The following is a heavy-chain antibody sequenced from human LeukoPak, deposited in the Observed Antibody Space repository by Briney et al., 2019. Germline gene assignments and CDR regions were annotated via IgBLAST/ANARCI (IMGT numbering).Heavy chain of an antibody. CDR1: GFTVSSNY. J-gene: IGHJ3*02. V-gene: IGHV3-66*01. Sequence: GGSLRLSCAASGFTVSSNYMSWVRQAPGKGLEWVSVIYSGGSTYYADSVKGRFTISRDDAKNTLYLEMNSLRAEDTAVYYCARDFVYYYDSSGYYFNDAFDIWGQGTMVTVSS. CDR2: IYSGGST. D-gene: IGHD3-22*01. CDR3: ARDFVYYYDSSGYYFNDAFDI.